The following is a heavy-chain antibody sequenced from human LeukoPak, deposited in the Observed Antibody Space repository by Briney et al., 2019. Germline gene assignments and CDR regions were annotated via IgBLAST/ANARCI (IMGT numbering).Heavy chain of an antibody. D-gene: IGHD6-19*01. J-gene: IGHJ4*02. Sequence: SETLSLTCAVSGYSISSGYYWGWIRQPPGKGLEWIGSLYHSGSRYYNPSLKSRITISVDTSKNQFSLKLNSVAAADTAVYYCARHISSSGWSDYWGQGILVTVSS. CDR3: ARHISSSGWSDY. V-gene: IGHV4-38-2*01. CDR2: LYHSGSR. CDR1: GYSISSGYY.